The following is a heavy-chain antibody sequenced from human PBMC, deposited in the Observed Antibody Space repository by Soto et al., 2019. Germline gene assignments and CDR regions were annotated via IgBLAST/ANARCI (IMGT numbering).Heavy chain of an antibody. CDR1: GFTFSGSA. CDR3: ARGVYDFWSGHPEGPDY. J-gene: IGHJ4*02. CDR2: IRSKANSYAT. V-gene: IGHV3-73*02. Sequence: EVQLVESGGGLVQPGGSLKVSCAASGFTFSGSAMHWVRQASGKGLEWVGRIRSKANSYATAYAVSVKGRFTISRDDSRTTAYLQMNSLKTEDTAVYYCARGVYDFWSGHPEGPDYWGQGTVVTVSS. D-gene: IGHD3-3*01.